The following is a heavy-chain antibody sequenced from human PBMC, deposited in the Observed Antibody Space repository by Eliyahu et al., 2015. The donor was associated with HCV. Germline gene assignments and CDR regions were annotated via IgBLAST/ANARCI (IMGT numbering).Heavy chain of an antibody. CDR1: GFXFSSYA. D-gene: IGHD3-22*01. CDR3: AKDPYYYDSSGYSRALDY. Sequence: EVQLLESGGGLVQPGGSLRLSCAASGFXFSSYAMSWVRQAPGKGLEWVSAISGSGGSTYYADSVKGRFTISRDNSKNTLYLQMNSLRAEDTAVYYCAKDPYYYDSSGYSRALDYWGQGTLVTVSS. CDR2: ISGSGGST. J-gene: IGHJ4*02. V-gene: IGHV3-23*01.